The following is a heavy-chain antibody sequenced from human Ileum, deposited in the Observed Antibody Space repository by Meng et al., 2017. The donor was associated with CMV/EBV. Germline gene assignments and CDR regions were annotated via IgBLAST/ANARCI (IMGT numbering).Heavy chain of an antibody. V-gene: IGHV4-34*01. Sequence: QGQLHEWGAGLLKPWGPLSLTCVVNGGSFSSSSWTWIRQPPGKGPEWIGDINHRGTTNYSPSLKSRVTISIDTSKKQFSLRLSSLTAADTAVYYCTRGRVGDWGFDFWGQGTLVTVSS. CDR3: TRGRVGDWGFDF. CDR1: GGSFSSSS. D-gene: IGHD1-26*01. J-gene: IGHJ4*02. CDR2: INHRGTT.